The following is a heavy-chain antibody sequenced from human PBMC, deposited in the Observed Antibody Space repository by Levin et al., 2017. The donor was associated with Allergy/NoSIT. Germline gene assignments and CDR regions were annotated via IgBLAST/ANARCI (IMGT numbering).Heavy chain of an antibody. CDR3: AKAPYGDSYWYFDL. D-gene: IGHD4-17*01. CDR2: ISGSGGST. CDR1: GFTFSSYA. Sequence: GESLKISCAASGFTFSSYAMSWVRQAPGKGLEWVSAISGSGGSTYYADSVKGRFTISRDNSKNTLYLQMNSLRAEDTAVYYCAKAPYGDSYWYFDLWGRGTLVTVSS. J-gene: IGHJ2*01. V-gene: IGHV3-23*01.